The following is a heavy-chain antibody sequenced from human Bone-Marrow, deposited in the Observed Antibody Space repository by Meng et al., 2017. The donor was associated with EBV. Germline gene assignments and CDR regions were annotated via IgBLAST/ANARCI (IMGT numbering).Heavy chain of an antibody. Sequence: ELQLLGSGGGLVQPGGSLRLSCAASGFTFSSYAMSWVRQAPGKGLEWVGRIKSKTDGGTTDYAAPVKGRFTISRDDSKNTLYLQMNSLKTEDTAVYYCTTDPDGYRPYWGQGTLVTVSS. J-gene: IGHJ4*02. CDR1: GFTFSSYA. V-gene: IGHV3-15*01. CDR3: TTDPDGYRPY. D-gene: IGHD5-24*01. CDR2: IKSKTDGGTT.